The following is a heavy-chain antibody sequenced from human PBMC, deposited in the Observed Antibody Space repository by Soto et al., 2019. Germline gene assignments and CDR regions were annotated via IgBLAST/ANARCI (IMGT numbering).Heavy chain of an antibody. CDR2: IIPILGIA. J-gene: IGHJ3*02. CDR3: AMSSVFENAFDI. CDR1: GGTFSSYT. Sequence: SVKVSCKASGGTFSSYTISWVRQSPGQGLEWMGRIIPILGIANYAQKFQGRVTITADKSTSTAYMELSSLRSEDTAVYYCAMSSVFENAFDIWGQGTMVTVSS. V-gene: IGHV1-69*02.